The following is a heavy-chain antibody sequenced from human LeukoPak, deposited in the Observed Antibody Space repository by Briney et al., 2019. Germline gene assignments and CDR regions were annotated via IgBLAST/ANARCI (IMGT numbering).Heavy chain of an antibody. J-gene: IGHJ6*02. V-gene: IGHV4-59*01. CDR3: ARGPSDSYGMGV. CDR2: IYYSGST. Sequence: SETLSLTCTVSGGSISSYYWSWTRQPPGKGLEWIGYIYYSGSTNYNPSLKSRVTISVDTSKNQFSLKLSSLTAADTAVYYCARGPSDSYGMGVWGQGTTVTVSS. CDR1: GGSISSYY.